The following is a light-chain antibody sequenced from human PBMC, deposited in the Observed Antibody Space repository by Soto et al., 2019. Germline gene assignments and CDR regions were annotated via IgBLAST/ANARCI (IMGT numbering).Light chain of an antibody. Sequence: DIQMTQSPSTLAASVGDRVTITCRASQTINTWLAWYQQKPGKAPKFLIYDASSLAIGVPSRFRGGGSGTEFTLTISSLQPGDFATYYCQPYGSPRFTFGQGTKLEIK. CDR1: QTINTW. CDR3: QPYGSPRFT. J-gene: IGKJ2*01. CDR2: DAS. V-gene: IGKV1-5*01.